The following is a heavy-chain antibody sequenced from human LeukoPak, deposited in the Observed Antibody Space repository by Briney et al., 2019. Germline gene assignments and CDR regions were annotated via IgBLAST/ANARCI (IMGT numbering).Heavy chain of an antibody. D-gene: IGHD2-15*01. J-gene: IGHJ4*02. Sequence: SQTLSLTCTVSGDSISSGSYYWSWIRQPAGKGLEWIGRIYTSGSTSYNPSLKSRVTISVDTSKNQFSLKLSSVTAADTAVYFCARNSCSGGSCYDNRGYFDYWGQGTLVTVSS. CDR1: GDSISSGSYY. V-gene: IGHV4-61*02. CDR3: ARNSCSGGSCYDNRGYFDY. CDR2: IYTSGST.